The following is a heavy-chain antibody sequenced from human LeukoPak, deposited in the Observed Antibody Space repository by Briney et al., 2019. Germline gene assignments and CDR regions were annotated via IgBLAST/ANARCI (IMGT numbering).Heavy chain of an antibody. J-gene: IGHJ3*02. V-gene: IGHV1-18*01. CDR1: GSTF. CDR2: ISSYNGNT. CDR3: ARGSDIDAFTI. D-gene: IGHD2-15*01. Sequence: ASVKVSCKASGSTFISWVRQAPGQGLEWMGWISSYNGNTQYAQKFQDRVTMTTDTSTSTAYMKLRSLRSDDTAVYYWARGSDIDAFTIWGEGTMVTVSS.